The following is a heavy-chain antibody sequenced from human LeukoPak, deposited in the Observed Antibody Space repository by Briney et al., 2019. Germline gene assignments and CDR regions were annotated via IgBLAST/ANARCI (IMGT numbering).Heavy chain of an antibody. D-gene: IGHD2/OR15-2a*01. CDR1: VGSFSGYY. V-gene: IGHV4-34*01. Sequence: SETLSLTCAVYVGSFSGYYWSWIRQPPGKGLEWIGEINHSGSTNYNPSLKSRVTISVDTSKNQFSLKLSSVTAADTAVYYCARATSSFYTNWFDPWGQGTLVTVSS. CDR3: ARATSSFYTNWFDP. J-gene: IGHJ5*02. CDR2: INHSGST.